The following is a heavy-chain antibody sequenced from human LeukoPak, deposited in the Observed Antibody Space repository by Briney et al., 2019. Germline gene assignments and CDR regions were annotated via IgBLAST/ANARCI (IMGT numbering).Heavy chain of an antibody. CDR3: ARGREGIAARWWVEEPRWYFFDP. D-gene: IGHD6-6*01. CDR1: GFTFSSYT. CDR2: ISSSSSYI. V-gene: IGHV3-21*01. Sequence: GGSLRLSCAASGFTFSSYTMNWVRQAPGKGLEWVSSISSSSSYIYYADSVKGRFTISRDSAMNSLDLQMNSLRAEDTAVYYCARGREGIAARWWVEEPRWYFFDPWGQGTLVTVSS. J-gene: IGHJ5*02.